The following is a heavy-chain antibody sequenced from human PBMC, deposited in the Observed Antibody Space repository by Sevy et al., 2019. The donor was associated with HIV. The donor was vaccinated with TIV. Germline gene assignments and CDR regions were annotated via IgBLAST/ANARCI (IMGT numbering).Heavy chain of an antibody. J-gene: IGHJ5*02. CDR1: GFTFSSYW. CDR2: IKQDGSEK. Sequence: GSLRLSCAASGFTFSSYWMSWVRQAPGKGLEWVANIKQDGSEKYYVDSVKGRFTISRDNAKNSLYLQMNSLRAEDTAVYYCARARIGYCSSTSCYVGWFDPWGQGTLVTVSS. D-gene: IGHD2-2*01. V-gene: IGHV3-7*03. CDR3: ARARIGYCSSTSCYVGWFDP.